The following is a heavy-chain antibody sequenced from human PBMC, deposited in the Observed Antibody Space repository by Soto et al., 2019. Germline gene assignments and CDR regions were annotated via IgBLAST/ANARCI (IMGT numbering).Heavy chain of an antibody. CDR1: GFTFSSYW. D-gene: IGHD6-19*01. Sequence: GGSLRLSCAASGFTFSSYWMSWVRQAPGKGLEWVANIKQDGSEKYYVDSVKGRFTISRDNAKNSLYLQMNSLRAEDTAVYYCARDLIAVAGYFDYWGQGTLVTVSS. V-gene: IGHV3-7*01. CDR3: ARDLIAVAGYFDY. CDR2: IKQDGSEK. J-gene: IGHJ4*02.